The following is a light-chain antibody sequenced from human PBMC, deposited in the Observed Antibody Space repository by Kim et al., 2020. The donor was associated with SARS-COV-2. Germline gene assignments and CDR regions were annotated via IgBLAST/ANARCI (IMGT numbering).Light chain of an antibody. Sequence: VSPGARATLSCRASQSVSINLAWYQQKPGQPPRLLIYGASTRATGIPARFSGSGSGTEFTLTISSLQSEDFAIYFCQQYNNWPPYTFGQGTKLEI. CDR2: GAS. CDR3: QQYNNWPPYT. J-gene: IGKJ2*01. V-gene: IGKV3-15*01. CDR1: QSVSIN.